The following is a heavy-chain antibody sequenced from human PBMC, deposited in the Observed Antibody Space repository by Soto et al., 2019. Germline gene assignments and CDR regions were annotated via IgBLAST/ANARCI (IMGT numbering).Heavy chain of an antibody. J-gene: IGHJ6*02. CDR2: ISYDGNNK. CDR1: GFTFGAYV. CDR3: ARDRGDFWSGYFNQQWGGASRRSYGMDG. Sequence: PGGSLRLSCAASGFTFGAYVMHWVRQAPGKGLEWVAHISYDGNNKYYADSVKGRFTISRDNFKNTLYLQMNSLRAEDTAVYYCARDRGDFWSGYFNQQWGGASRRSYGMDGWGQRTTVTVSS. D-gene: IGHD3-3*01. V-gene: IGHV3-30-3*01.